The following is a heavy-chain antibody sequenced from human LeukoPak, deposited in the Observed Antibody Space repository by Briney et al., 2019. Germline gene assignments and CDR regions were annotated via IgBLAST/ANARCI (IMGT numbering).Heavy chain of an antibody. CDR3: AKAPFFRGNSFFHY. V-gene: IGHV3-23*01. J-gene: IGHJ4*02. CDR2: ISGSGGST. D-gene: IGHD4-23*01. CDR1: GFTFSSYA. Sequence: GGSLRLSCAASGFTFSSYAMSWVPQAPGKGLEWVSAISGSGGSTYYADPVKGRFTISRDNSKNTLYLQMNSLRAEDTAVYYCAKAPFFRGNSFFHYWGQGTLVTVSS.